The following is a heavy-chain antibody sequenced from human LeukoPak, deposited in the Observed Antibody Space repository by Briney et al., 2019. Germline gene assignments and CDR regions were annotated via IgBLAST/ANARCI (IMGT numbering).Heavy chain of an antibody. Sequence: PETLSLTCAVYGGSFSGYYWSWIRQPPGKGLEWIGEINHSGSTNYNPSLKSRVTISVDTSKNQFSLKLSSVTAADTAVYYCARRAKKPGYCSGGSCYSERYFDLWGRGTLVTVSS. CDR2: INHSGST. D-gene: IGHD2-15*01. CDR1: GGSFSGYY. V-gene: IGHV4-34*01. J-gene: IGHJ2*01. CDR3: ARRAKKPGYCSGGSCYSERYFDL.